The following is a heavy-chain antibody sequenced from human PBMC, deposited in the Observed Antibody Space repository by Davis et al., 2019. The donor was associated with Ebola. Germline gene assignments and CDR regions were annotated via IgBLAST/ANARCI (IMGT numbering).Heavy chain of an antibody. CDR2: IRSTAYGGTT. Sequence: GESLMISCTASGFTFGDYGMSWFRQPPGKGLEWVGFIRSTAYGGTTEYAASVKGRFTISRDESKSIANLQMNSLKTEDTAVYYCTRGSSWDDWGQGTLVTVSS. CDR1: GFTFGDYG. CDR3: TRGSSWDD. V-gene: IGHV3-49*03. J-gene: IGHJ4*02. D-gene: IGHD6-13*01.